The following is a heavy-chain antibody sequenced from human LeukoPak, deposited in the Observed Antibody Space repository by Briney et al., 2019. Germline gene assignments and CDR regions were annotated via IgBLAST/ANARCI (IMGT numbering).Heavy chain of an antibody. CDR1: GYTFTSYY. D-gene: IGHD3-3*01. Sequence: ASVKVSCKASGYTFTSYYMHWVRQAPGQGLEWMGIINPSGGSTSYAQKFQGRVTITADESTSTAYMELSSLRSEDTAVYYCARASPPYYDFWSGLSPPYPPYYYYYMDVWGKGTTVTVSS. V-gene: IGHV1-46*01. CDR3: ARASPPYYDFWSGLSPPYPPYYYYYMDV. CDR2: INPSGGST. J-gene: IGHJ6*03.